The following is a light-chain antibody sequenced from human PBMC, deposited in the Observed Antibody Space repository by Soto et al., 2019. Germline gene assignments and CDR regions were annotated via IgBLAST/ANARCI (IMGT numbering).Light chain of an antibody. Sequence: EIVMTQSPATLSVSPGERATLSCRASQSVSSTLAWYQQKPGQAPRLLIYGASSRATGIPVRFSGSGSGTEFTLTISSLQSEDFAVYYCQQYNNWPLTFGQGTRREI. J-gene: IGKJ5*01. CDR3: QQYNNWPLT. CDR2: GAS. CDR1: QSVSST. V-gene: IGKV3-15*01.